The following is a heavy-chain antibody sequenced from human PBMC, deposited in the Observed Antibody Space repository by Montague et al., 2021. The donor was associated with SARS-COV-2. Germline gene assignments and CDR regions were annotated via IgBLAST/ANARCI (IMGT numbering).Heavy chain of an antibody. J-gene: IGHJ5*02. CDR3: ARGYDYVWGSYRYLHWFDP. D-gene: IGHD3-16*02. V-gene: IGHV4-34*01. CDR2: INHSGST. CDR1: GGSFSGYY. Sequence: SETLSLTCAIYGGSFSGYYWSWIRQHPGKGLEWIGEINHSGSTNYNPTLKSRVTISVDTSKNQFSLKLSSVTAAGTAVYYRARGYDYVWGSYRYLHWFDPWGQGTLVTVSS.